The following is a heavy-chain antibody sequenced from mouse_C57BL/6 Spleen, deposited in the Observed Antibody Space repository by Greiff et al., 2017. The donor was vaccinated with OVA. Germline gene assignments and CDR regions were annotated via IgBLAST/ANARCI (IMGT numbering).Heavy chain of an antibody. D-gene: IGHD2-3*01. V-gene: IGHV1-52*01. CDR2: IDPSDSET. CDR3: ARGGYYVAMDY. CDR1: GYTFTSYW. J-gene: IGHJ4*01. Sequence: QVQLQQPGAELVRPGSSVKLSCKASGYTFTSYWMHWVKQRPIQGLEWIGNIDPSDSETHYNQKFKDKATLTVDKSSSTAYMQLSSLTSEDSAVYYCARGGYYVAMDYWGQGTSVTVSS.